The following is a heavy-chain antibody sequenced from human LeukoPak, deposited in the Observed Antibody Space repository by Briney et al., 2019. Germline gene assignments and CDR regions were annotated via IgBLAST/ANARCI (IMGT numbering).Heavy chain of an antibody. J-gene: IGHJ4*02. V-gene: IGHV3-20*04. CDR2: INWNGGST. Sequence: AGGSLRLSCAAPGFTFDDYGMSWVRQAPGKGLEWVSGINWNGGSTGYADSVKGRFTISRDNARDSLYLQMNSLRAEDTAVYYCARGLRQWLLTYYFDYWGQGTLVTVSS. D-gene: IGHD6-19*01. CDR1: GFTFDDYG. CDR3: ARGLRQWLLTYYFDY.